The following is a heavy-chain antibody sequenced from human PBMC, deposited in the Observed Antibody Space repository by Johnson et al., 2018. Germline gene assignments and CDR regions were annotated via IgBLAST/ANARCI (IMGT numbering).Heavy chain of an antibody. CDR2: ISYDGSNK. V-gene: IGHV3-30*18. D-gene: IGHD6-13*01. Sequence: QVQLVESGGGVVQPGRSLRLSCAASGFTFSAYGMHWVRQAPGKGLEWVAVISYDGSNKYYADSVKGRFPISRDNSKNTLYLQMNSLRAEDTAVYYCAKDWGGAAVGTGGYFHHWGQGTLVTVSS. CDR1: GFTFSAYG. J-gene: IGHJ1*01. CDR3: AKDWGGAAVGTGGYFHH.